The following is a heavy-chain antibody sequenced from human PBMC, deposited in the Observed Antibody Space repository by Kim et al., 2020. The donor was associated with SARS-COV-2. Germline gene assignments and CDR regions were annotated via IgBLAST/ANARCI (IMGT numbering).Heavy chain of an antibody. V-gene: IGHV1-8*01. D-gene: IGHD5-18*01. CDR2: MNPNSGNT. Sequence: ASVKVSCKASGYTFTSYDINWVRQATGQGLEWMGWMNPNSGNTGYAQKFQGRVTMTRNTSISTAYMELSSLRSEDTAVYYCARGHQTAMAASDAFDIWGQGTMVTVSS. CDR3: ARGHQTAMAASDAFDI. CDR1: GYTFTSYD. J-gene: IGHJ3*02.